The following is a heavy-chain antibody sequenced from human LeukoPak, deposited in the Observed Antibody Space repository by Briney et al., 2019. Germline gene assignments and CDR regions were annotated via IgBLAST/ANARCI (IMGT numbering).Heavy chain of an antibody. CDR1: GFTFSSYA. Sequence: PGGSLRLSCAASGFTFSSYAMSWVRQAPGKGLEWVSAISGSGGSTYYADSVKGRFTISRDNSKNTLYLQMNSLRAEDTAVYYCAKDLRGYSSSAGPGAFDYWGQGTLVTVSS. CDR2: ISGSGGST. CDR3: AKDLRGYSSSAGPGAFDY. V-gene: IGHV3-23*01. D-gene: IGHD6-6*01. J-gene: IGHJ4*02.